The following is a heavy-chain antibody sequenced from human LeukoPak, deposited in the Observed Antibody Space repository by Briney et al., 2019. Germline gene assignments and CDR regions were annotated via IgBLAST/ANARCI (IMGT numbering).Heavy chain of an antibody. J-gene: IGHJ4*02. D-gene: IGHD3-22*01. CDR2: IRYDGSEK. CDR3: AKDLTYDTTGFDY. V-gene: IGHV3-30*02. CDR1: GLTFSSYG. Sequence: PGGSLRLSCAASGLTFSSYGMHWVRQAPGKGLDWVAFIRYDGSEKDYGDSVKGRFTISRDNSKNTVYLEMNSLRAEDTAVYYCAKDLTYDTTGFDYWGQGTLVTVSS.